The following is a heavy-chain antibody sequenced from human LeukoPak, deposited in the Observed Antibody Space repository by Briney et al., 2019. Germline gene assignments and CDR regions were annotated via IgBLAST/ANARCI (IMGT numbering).Heavy chain of an antibody. D-gene: IGHD2-21*02. J-gene: IGHJ6*03. V-gene: IGHV1-2*02. CDR2: INPKNGDT. Sequence: ASVKVSCKASGGTFSSYAITWVRQAPGQGLEWMGWINPKNGDTKYAQKFQGRVTMTRDTSINTAYMELSGMTSDDTAVYYCARVTALYYYMDVWGKGTTVTVSS. CDR1: GGTFSSYA. CDR3: ARVTALYYYMDV.